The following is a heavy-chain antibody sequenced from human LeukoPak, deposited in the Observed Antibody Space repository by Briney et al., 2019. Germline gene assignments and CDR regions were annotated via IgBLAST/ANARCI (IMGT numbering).Heavy chain of an antibody. J-gene: IGHJ4*02. CDR3: AKASDVFSGSFDY. CDR2: ISGSGGST. D-gene: IGHD3-10*01. Sequence: GGSLRLSCAASGFTFSSYAMSWIRQAPGKGLEWVSAISGSGGSTYYADSVKGRFTISRDNSKNTLYLQMNSLRAEDTAVYYCAKASDVFSGSFDYWGQGTLVTVSS. CDR1: GFTFSSYA. V-gene: IGHV3-23*01.